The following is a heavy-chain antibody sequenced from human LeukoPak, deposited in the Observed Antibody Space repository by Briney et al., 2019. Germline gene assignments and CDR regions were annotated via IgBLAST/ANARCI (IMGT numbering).Heavy chain of an antibody. J-gene: IGHJ4*02. V-gene: IGHV3-30*02. Sequence: GGSLRLSCAASGFTVSSNYMGWVRQAPGKGLEWVAFIRYDGSDKYADSVKGRFTISRDNSKNTLYLQMNSLRAEDTAVYYCAKDGSSHYYDTSGYTYYFDCWGQGTLVTVSS. D-gene: IGHD3-22*01. CDR1: GFTVSSNY. CDR2: IRYDGSDK. CDR3: AKDGSSHYYDTSGYTYYFDC.